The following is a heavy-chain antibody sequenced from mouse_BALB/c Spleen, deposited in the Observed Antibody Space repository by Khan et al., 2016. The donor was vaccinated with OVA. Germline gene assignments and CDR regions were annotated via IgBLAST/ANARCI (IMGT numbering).Heavy chain of an antibody. D-gene: IGHD3-3*01. CDR2: IYPGTDNT. J-gene: IGHJ2*01. V-gene: IGHV1S132*01. CDR1: GYIFTSYW. CDR3: AREEAVYDFDY. Sequence: VQLQQSGAELVRPGASVKLSCTTSGYIFTSYWIHWVKQRSGQGLEWIARIYPGTDNTYYNEKLKDKATLTADKSSSTAYMQLSSLTSDDSAVDFCAREEAVYDFDYWGQGTTLTVSS.